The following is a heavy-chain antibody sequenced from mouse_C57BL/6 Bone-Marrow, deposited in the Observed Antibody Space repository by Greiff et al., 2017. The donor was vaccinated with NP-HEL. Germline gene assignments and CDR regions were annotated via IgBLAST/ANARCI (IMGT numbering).Heavy chain of an antibody. CDR3: ARLVDGSSSFAY. Sequence: EVQLQQSGPELVKPGASVKISCKASGYTFTDYYMNWVKQSHGKSLEWIGDINPNNGGTSYNQKFKGKATLTVDKSSSTSYMELRSLTSEDSAVYYCARLVDGSSSFAYWGQGTLVTVSA. D-gene: IGHD1-1*01. V-gene: IGHV1-26*01. J-gene: IGHJ3*01. CDR2: INPNNGGT. CDR1: GYTFTDYY.